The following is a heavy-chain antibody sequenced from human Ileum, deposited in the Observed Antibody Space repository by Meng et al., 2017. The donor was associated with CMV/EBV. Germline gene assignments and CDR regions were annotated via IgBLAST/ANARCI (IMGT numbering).Heavy chain of an antibody. CDR1: GGSLSGYY. D-gene: IGHD6-6*01. Sequence: VLRRQWCAGLLKPSETLSLPCAVYGGSLSGYYGCWIRQTPDKGLEWIAEINYTGNTWFNPALKSRITMSIDTSANQLSLKLTSVTAADAAVYYCARGWVHSASSLHFDYWSQGTLVTVSS. J-gene: IGHJ4*02. CDR2: INYTGNT. CDR3: ARGWVHSASSLHFDY. V-gene: IGHV4-34*01.